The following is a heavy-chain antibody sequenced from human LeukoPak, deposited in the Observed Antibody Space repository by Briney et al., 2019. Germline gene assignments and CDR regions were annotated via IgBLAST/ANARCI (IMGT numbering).Heavy chain of an antibody. J-gene: IGHJ4*02. CDR2: IYYSGST. V-gene: IGHV4-59*01. CDR1: GGSISSYY. CDR3: AREADPYSGYGSGPFDY. D-gene: IGHD5-12*01. Sequence: SETLSLTCTVSGGSISSYYWSWIPQPPGNGLRWIGYIYYSGSTNYNPSLKSRVTIAVDTSKNQFSLKLSSVTAADTAVYYCAREADPYSGYGSGPFDYWGQGTLVTVSS.